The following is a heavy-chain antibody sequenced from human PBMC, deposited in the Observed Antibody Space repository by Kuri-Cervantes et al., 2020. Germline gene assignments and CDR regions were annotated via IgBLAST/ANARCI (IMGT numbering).Heavy chain of an antibody. CDR1: GFTFSSYW. J-gene: IGHJ4*02. CDR2: INSDGSRT. V-gene: IGHV3-74*01. D-gene: IGHD2-15*01. CDR3: ARGGCSGGSCFIDY. Sequence: GGSLRLSCAASGFTFSSYWMHWVRQGPGKGLVWVSRINSDGSRTDYADSVKGRFTISRDNSKNTLYLQMNSLRAEDTAVYYCARGGCSGGSCFIDYWGQGTLGTVSS.